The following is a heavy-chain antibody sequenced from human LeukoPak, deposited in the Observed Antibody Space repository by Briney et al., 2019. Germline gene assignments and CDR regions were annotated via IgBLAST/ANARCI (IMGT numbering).Heavy chain of an antibody. V-gene: IGHV4-4*07. CDR2: IYGSGIT. CDR1: GGSIISNY. CDR3: ARLKFYDSTGYSPGYYMDV. Sequence: SETLSLTCTVSGGSIISNYWSWIRQSAGTGLAWIGRIYGSGITDYNPSLKSRVTMSLDTSRKQFSLRLMSVTAADTAVYYCARLKFYDSTGYSPGYYMDVWGKGTTVSVFS. J-gene: IGHJ6*03. D-gene: IGHD3-22*01.